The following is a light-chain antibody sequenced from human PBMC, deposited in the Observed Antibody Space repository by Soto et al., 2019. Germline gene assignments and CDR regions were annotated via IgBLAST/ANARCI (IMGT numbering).Light chain of an antibody. CDR3: SSYTSSSTL. CDR1: SSDVGGYNY. J-gene: IGLJ2*01. V-gene: IGLV2-14*01. CDR2: DVS. Sequence: QSALTQPASVSGSPGPSVTISCTGTSSDVGGYNYVSWYQQHPGKAPILMIYDVSNRPSGVSNRFAGSKSVNTASLTISGLQSEDEADYYCSSYTSSSTLFGGGTKLTVL.